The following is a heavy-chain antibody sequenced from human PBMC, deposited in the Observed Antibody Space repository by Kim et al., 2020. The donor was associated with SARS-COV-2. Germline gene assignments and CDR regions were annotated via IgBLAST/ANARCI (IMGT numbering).Heavy chain of an antibody. J-gene: IGHJ4*02. CDR2: IYYSGST. Sequence: SETLSLTCTVSGGSISSGGYYWSWIRQHPGKGLEWIGYIYYSGSTYYNPSLKSRVTISVDTSKHQFSLKLSSVTAADTAVYYCARGVLLWFGESYYFDYWGQGTLVTVSS. V-gene: IGHV4-31*03. CDR1: GGSISSGGYY. CDR3: ARGVLLWFGESYYFDY. D-gene: IGHD3-10*01.